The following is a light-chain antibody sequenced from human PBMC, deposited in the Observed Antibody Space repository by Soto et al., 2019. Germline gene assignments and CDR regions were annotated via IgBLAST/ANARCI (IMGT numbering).Light chain of an antibody. CDR1: QNVSNW. CDR2: KAS. CDR3: QQYSKEST. Sequence: DVEMTQSPSTLPTFIGDRVTINCRASQNVSNWLAWYQQKPGKAPKLLIYKASRLESGVPSRFSASGSGTDFTLTINSLQSDDFATYFCQQYSKESTFGQGTKLEIK. V-gene: IGKV1-5*03. J-gene: IGKJ2*01.